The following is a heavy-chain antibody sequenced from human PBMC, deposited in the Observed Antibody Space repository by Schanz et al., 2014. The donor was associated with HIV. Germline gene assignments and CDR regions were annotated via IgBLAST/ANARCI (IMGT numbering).Heavy chain of an antibody. Sequence: QGQLVQSGAEVKKPGASVKGSCKTSGYTFTNNYIYWLRQAPGQGLEWMGWINPHSGGTNYAQKFQGRVTMTRDTSISTAYMKLSNLRSDDTAMYYCARDHRLMGAADYWGQGTLVTVSS. CDR1: GYTFTNNY. J-gene: IGHJ4*02. CDR2: INPHSGGT. D-gene: IGHD2-8*01. CDR3: ARDHRLMGAADY. V-gene: IGHV1-2*02.